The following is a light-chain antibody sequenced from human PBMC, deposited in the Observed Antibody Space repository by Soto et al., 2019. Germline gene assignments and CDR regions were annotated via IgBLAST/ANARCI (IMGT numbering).Light chain of an antibody. CDR1: QSVSSY. CDR3: QQRSNWPFLT. CDR2: DAS. J-gene: IGKJ4*01. Sequence: EIVLTQSPATLSLSPGERATLSCRASQSVSSYLAWYQQKPGQAPMLLIYDASNRATGITARFSGRGSGTDFTLAISSLEPEDFAVYYCQQRSNWPFLTFGGGTKVEIK. V-gene: IGKV3-11*01.